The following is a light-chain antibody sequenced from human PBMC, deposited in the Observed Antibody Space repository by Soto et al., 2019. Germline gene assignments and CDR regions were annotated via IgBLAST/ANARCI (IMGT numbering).Light chain of an antibody. J-gene: IGKJ4*01. V-gene: IGKV3-15*01. CDR1: QSVSSD. CDR3: QQYNEWPVT. CDR2: GAS. Sequence: EIVMTQSPATLSVSPGERATLSCRASQSVSSDLAWYQQKPGQAPRLLIYGASTRATAIPATFSGSGSGTEFTLTITSLQSEDFAVYYCQQYNEWPVTCGGGTKMEIK.